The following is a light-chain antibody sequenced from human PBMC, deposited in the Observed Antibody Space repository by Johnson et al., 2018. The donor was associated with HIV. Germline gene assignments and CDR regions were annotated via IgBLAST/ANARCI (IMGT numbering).Light chain of an antibody. V-gene: IGLV1-51*02. CDR1: SSNIGNNY. Sequence: HSVLTQPPSVSAAPGQKVTISCSGISSNIGNNYVSWYQHLPGTAPKLLMYENNKRPSGIPDRFSGSKSATSATLGITGLQTGEEADYYCGTWDSSLSAEVFGTGTKVTVL. J-gene: IGLJ1*01. CDR3: GTWDSSLSAEV. CDR2: ENN.